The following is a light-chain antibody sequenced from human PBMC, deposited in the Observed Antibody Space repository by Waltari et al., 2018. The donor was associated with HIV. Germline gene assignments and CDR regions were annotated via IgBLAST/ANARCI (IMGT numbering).Light chain of an antibody. CDR2: EVT. CDR1: NGDFSDYNY. V-gene: IGLV2-8*01. Sequence: QSALTQSPSASGSPGQSVNISCTGANGDFSDYNYVSWYQQHSDRPPKLIIFEVTKRPSGVPDRFSGSKSGNTASLFVSGLQPEDEATYFCSSFAGTHKLFGGGTKLTVL. CDR3: SSFAGTHKL. J-gene: IGLJ2*01.